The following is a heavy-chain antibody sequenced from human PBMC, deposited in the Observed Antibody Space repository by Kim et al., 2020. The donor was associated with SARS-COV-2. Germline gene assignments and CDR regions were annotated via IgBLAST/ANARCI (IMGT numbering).Heavy chain of an antibody. CDR3: ARVVWGAMVTELYYYYGMDV. CDR2: IYYSGST. D-gene: IGHD5-18*01. V-gene: IGHV4-31*03. Sequence: SETLSLTCTVSGGSISSGGYYWSWIRQHPGKGLEWIGYIYYSGSTYYNPSLKSRVTISVDTSKNQFSLKLSSVTAADTAVYYCARVVWGAMVTELYYYYGMDVWGQGTTVTVSS. J-gene: IGHJ6*02. CDR1: GGSISSGGYY.